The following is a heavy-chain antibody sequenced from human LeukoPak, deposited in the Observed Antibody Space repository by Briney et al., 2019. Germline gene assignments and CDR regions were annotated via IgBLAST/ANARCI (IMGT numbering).Heavy chain of an antibody. D-gene: IGHD5-18*01. Sequence: ASVKVSCKASGYTFTSYGISWVRQAPGQGLEWMGWINAYNGNTNYAQKLQGRVTMTTDTSTSTAYMELRSLRSDDTAVYYCARDSGYSYGYNWFDPWGQGTLVTVSS. CDR3: ARDSGYSYGYNWFDP. J-gene: IGHJ5*02. CDR2: INAYNGNT. V-gene: IGHV1-18*01. CDR1: GYTFTSYG.